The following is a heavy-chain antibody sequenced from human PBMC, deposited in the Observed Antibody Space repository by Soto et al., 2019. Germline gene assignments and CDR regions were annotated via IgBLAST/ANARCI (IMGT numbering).Heavy chain of an antibody. CDR3: AREGYCSSGSCALYSHEYFGMDV. V-gene: IGHV1-18*01. CDR2: ISTYNGNT. Sequence: GASVKVSCKASGYTFDRYGISWVRQAPGQGLEWMGWISTYNGNTNYAQKLKGRVTMTTDTFTSTAYMGLRSLTSDDTAVYYCAREGYCSSGSCALYSHEYFGMDVWG. J-gene: IGHJ6*02. CDR1: GYTFDRYG. D-gene: IGHD2-15*01.